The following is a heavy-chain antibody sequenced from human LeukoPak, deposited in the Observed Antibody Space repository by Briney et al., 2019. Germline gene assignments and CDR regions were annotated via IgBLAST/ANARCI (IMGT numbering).Heavy chain of an antibody. D-gene: IGHD6-19*01. Sequence: PGGSLRLSCAASGFTFSSYGMHWVRQAPGKGLEWVAVISYDGSNKYYADSVKGRFTISRDNSKNTLYLQMNSLRAEDTAVYYRAKDREVAVAGPGGMDVWGQGTTVTVSS. CDR2: ISYDGSNK. CDR3: AKDREVAVAGPGGMDV. J-gene: IGHJ6*02. V-gene: IGHV3-30*18. CDR1: GFTFSSYG.